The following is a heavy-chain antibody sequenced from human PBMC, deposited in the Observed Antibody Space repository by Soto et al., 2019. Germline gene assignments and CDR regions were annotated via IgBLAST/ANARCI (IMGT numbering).Heavy chain of an antibody. CDR1: GYPSTSYG. J-gene: IGHJ4*02. V-gene: IGHV1-18*04. CDR2: IAPHSGRT. D-gene: IGHD3-10*01. Sequence: QVQLVQSGPEVKKPGASVRVSCMTSGYPSTSYGVNWVRQAPGQGLEWMGWIAPHSGRTTYLPKFQGRVTITADAATNTAYMELGSLSSDDTGIYFCARAATGSYHSAYWGQGTVVTVCS. CDR3: ARAATGSYHSAY.